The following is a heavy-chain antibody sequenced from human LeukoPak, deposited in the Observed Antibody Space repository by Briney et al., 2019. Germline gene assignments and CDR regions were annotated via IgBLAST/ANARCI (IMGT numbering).Heavy chain of an antibody. V-gene: IGHV5-51*01. CDR1: GYLFTTYW. D-gene: IGHD4-23*01. CDR3: ARHGGGFDY. Sequence: GGSLQISFKASGYLFTTYWIAGVRPMPGKGLEWMGIIYPGDSDTRYSPSFQGQVTISADKSISTAYLQWSSLKASDTAMYYCARHGGGFDYWGQGTLVTVSS. CDR2: IYPGDSDT. J-gene: IGHJ4*02.